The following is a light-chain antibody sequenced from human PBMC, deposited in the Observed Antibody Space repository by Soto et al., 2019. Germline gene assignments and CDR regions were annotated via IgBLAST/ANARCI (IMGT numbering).Light chain of an antibody. CDR1: QSVSSY. CDR3: QQRSNWPPYT. J-gene: IGKJ2*01. Sequence: EIVLTQSPATLSLSPVERATLSCRASQSVSSYLAWYQQKPGQAPRLLIYDASNRATGIPARFSGSVSGTDFTLTISSLEPEDFAVYYCQQRSNWPPYTFGQGTKLEIK. CDR2: DAS. V-gene: IGKV3-11*01.